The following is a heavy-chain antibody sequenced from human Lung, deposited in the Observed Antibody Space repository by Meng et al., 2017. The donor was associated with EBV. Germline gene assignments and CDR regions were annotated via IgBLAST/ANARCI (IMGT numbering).Heavy chain of an antibody. CDR1: GGSVTSHSYY. CDR2: IYSSGSTKYNT. Sequence: QWQLQESGPGPLKPSETLSLTCTVSGGSVTSHSYYWSWIRQPPGNELEWIGNIYSSGSTKYNTNYNPSLKSRVTISVDTSKNQFSLSLNSVTAADTAVYYCARGGTSSAPFDYWGQGTLVTVSS. D-gene: IGHD2-2*01. CDR3: ARGGTSSAPFDY. J-gene: IGHJ4*02. V-gene: IGHV4-61*01.